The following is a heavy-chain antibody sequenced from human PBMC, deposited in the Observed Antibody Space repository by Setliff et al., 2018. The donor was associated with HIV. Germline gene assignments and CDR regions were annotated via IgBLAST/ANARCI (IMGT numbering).Heavy chain of an antibody. CDR3: ARAQTSVTFGGTVVKPGNYFDS. J-gene: IGHJ4*02. CDR1: GGSFSGYY. V-gene: IGHV4-34*01. Sequence: SETLSLTCAVYGGSFSGYYWTWIRQPPGKGLEWIGEINHSGRTNDNPSLKSRLTISVDTSKNQFSLRLRSVTAADTAVYYCARAQTSVTFGGTVVKPGNYFDSWGQGILVTVSS. D-gene: IGHD3-16*02. CDR2: INHSGRT.